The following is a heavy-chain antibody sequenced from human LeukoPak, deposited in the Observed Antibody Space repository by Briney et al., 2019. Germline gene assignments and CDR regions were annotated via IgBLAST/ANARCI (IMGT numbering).Heavy chain of an antibody. J-gene: IGHJ4*02. CDR2: IKSKTDGGTT. V-gene: IGHV3-15*01. D-gene: IGHD3-10*01. CDR3: SKLWFGEYD. CDR1: GFTFSSYA. Sequence: GGSLRLSCAASGFTFSSYAMSWVRQAPGKGLEWVGRIKSKTDGGTTDYAAPVKGRFTISRDDSKNTLYLQLNSLKTEDTAVYYCSKLWFGEYDWGQGTLVTVSS.